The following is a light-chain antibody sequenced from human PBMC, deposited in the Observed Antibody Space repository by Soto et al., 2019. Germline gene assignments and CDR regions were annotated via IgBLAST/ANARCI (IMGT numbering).Light chain of an antibody. CDR3: QQRSNWPPIT. CDR2: GAS. Sequence: EIVMTQSPATLSVSPGERATLSCRASQSVSSNLAWYQQIPGQAPRLLIYGASTRATGIPARFSGSGSGTEFTLTISSLQSEDFAVYYCQQRSNWPPITLGQGTRLEIK. V-gene: IGKV3-15*01. J-gene: IGKJ5*01. CDR1: QSVSSN.